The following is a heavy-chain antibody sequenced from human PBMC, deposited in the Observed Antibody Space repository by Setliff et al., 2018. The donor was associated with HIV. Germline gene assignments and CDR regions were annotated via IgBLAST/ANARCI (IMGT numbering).Heavy chain of an antibody. CDR3: ARRSIVGVTRGFYYYGLDV. J-gene: IGHJ6*02. Sequence: SETLSLTCAVSGDSISSNYYWYWIRQPPGKGLEWIGYIYISGTTNYNPSLKNRVTMSLDTSKTQVSLRLTSVTAADTAVYYCARRSIVGVTRGFYYYGLDVWGQGTTVTVSS. CDR2: IYISGTT. V-gene: IGHV4-4*09. D-gene: IGHD1-26*01. CDR1: GDSISSNYY.